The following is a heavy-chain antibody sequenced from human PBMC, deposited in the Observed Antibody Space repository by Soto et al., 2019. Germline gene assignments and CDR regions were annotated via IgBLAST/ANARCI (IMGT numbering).Heavy chain of an antibody. D-gene: IGHD2-21*01. CDR1: GGSISSTNW. CDR3: ATLPPRIVVALLPIPT. CDR2: IYHSGSA. J-gene: IGHJ5*02. Sequence: QVQLRESGPGLVKTSGTLSLTCAVSGGSISSTNWWTWVRQPPGKGLEWIGEIYHSGSATYSPSFKGRATISVVKSNNQFSLRLRSVTAADTAVYYCATLPPRIVVALLPIPTWGQGILVTVSS. V-gene: IGHV4-4*02.